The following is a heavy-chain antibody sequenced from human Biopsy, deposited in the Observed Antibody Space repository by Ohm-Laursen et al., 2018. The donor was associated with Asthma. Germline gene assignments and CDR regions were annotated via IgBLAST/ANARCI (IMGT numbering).Heavy chain of an antibody. J-gene: IGHJ3*02. Sequence: SLRLSCAAPRFTYVIHWVRQAPGKGLEWAAVISYDGGNKFYGDSVKGRFTLSRDNSRNTLYLQMNSLRVEDTAIYYCARTHERWTSIQDDALDIWGQGTMVTVSS. V-gene: IGHV3-30*03. CDR2: ISYDGGNK. CDR1: RFTYV. D-gene: IGHD4-23*01. CDR3: ARTHERWTSIQDDALDI.